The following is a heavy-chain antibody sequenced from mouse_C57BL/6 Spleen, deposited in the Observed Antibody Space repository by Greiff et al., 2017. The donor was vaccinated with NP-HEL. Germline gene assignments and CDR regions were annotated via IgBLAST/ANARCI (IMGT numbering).Heavy chain of an antibody. D-gene: IGHD2-5*01. Sequence: EVKLMESGGGLVKPGGSLKLSCAASGFTFSSYTMSWVRQTPEKRLEWVATISGGGGNTYYPDSVKGRFTISRDNAKNTLYLQMSSLRSEDTALYYCARRHSNYEGYAMDYWGQGTSVTVSS. CDR3: ARRHSNYEGYAMDY. V-gene: IGHV5-9*01. J-gene: IGHJ4*01. CDR1: GFTFSSYT. CDR2: ISGGGGNT.